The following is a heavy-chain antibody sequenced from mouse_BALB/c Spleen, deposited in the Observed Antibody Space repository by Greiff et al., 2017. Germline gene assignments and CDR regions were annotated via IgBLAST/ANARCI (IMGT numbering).Heavy chain of an antibody. CDR2: IYPGSGNT. Sequence: VQLQQSGAELARPGASVKLSCKASGYTFTDYYINWVKQRTGQGLEWIGEIYPGSGNTYYNEKFKGKATLTADKSSSTAYMQLSSLTSEDSAVYFCARGGTVVVDYWGQGTTLTVSS. CDR3: ARGGTVVVDY. J-gene: IGHJ2*01. CDR1: GYTFTDYY. V-gene: IGHV1-77*01. D-gene: IGHD1-1*01.